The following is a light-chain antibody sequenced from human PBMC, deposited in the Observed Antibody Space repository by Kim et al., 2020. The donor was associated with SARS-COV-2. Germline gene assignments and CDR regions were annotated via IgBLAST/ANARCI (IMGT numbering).Light chain of an antibody. V-gene: IGLV2-14*04. CDR1: SSDVGGYNY. CDR2: DVT. J-gene: IGLJ2*01. CDR3: SSYSSSDIVL. Sequence: QSLSISCTGTSSDVGGYNYVSWFQQHPGKAPKVIIYDVTKRPSGGSNRFSGSKSGNTASLTISGLQTDDEADYYCSSYSSSDIVLFGGGTKLTVL.